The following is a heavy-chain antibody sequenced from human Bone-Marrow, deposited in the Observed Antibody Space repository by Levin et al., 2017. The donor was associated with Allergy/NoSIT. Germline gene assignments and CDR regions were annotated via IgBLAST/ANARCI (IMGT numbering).Heavy chain of an antibody. J-gene: IGHJ5*02. CDR2: INPNSGGT. CDR3: ARVEVGPLSRANWFDP. D-gene: IGHD3-16*02. CDR1: GYTFTGYY. V-gene: IGHV1-2*02. Sequence: ASVKVSCKASGYTFTGYYMHWVRQAPGQGLEWMGWINPNSGGTNYAQKYQGRVTMTRDTSISTAYMELSRLRSDDTAVYYCARVEVGPLSRANWFDPWGQGTLVTVSS.